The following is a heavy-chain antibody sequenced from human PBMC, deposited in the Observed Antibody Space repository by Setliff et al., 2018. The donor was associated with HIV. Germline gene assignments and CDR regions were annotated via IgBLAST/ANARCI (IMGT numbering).Heavy chain of an antibody. CDR1: GFTFSRYS. J-gene: IGHJ2*01. Sequence: PGGSLRLSCAASGFTFSRYSMNWVRQAPGKGLEWVAFISYDGSKKYDADFVKGRFTISRDNSKNTLYLQVNSLRAEDMAVYYCARNGARRGLAVARGIWHFDMWGRGTLVTVSS. CDR3: ARNGARRGLAVARGIWHFDM. D-gene: IGHD6-19*01. V-gene: IGHV3-30*03. CDR2: ISYDGSKK.